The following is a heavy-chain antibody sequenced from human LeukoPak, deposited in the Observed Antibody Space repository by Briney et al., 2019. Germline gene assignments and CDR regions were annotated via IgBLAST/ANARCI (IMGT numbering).Heavy chain of an antibody. V-gene: IGHV1-2*02. CDR2: IDANNGDT. CDR1: GYTFRGNY. Sequence: GASVKISCKASGYTFRGNYIHWLRQAPGQGLEWMGWIDANNGDTKSAQKFQGRVTMSRDTSISTAYTDLSSLSPDDAAVYYCARDPSSVTLYFFDYWGQGTLVTVSS. J-gene: IGHJ4*02. D-gene: IGHD4-11*01. CDR3: ARDPSSVTLYFFDY.